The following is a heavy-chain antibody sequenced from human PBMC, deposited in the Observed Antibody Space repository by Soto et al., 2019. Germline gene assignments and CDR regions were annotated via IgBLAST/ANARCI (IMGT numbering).Heavy chain of an antibody. V-gene: IGHV4-59*08. J-gene: IGHJ4*02. CDR1: GDSISSYY. Sequence: QVQLQESGPGLVKPSETLSLTCTVSGDSISSYYWSWIRQPPGKGLEWIGYIYYSGSTNYNPSLKSRVTISVDTSKNQLSLKLSSVTAADTAVYYCARRYGSAFDYWGQGTLVTVSS. D-gene: IGHD6-25*01. CDR2: IYYSGST. CDR3: ARRYGSAFDY.